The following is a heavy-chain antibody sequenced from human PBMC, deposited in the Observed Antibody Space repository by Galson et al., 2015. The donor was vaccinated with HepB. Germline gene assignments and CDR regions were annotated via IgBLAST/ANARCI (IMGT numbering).Heavy chain of an antibody. CDR2: IDPSDSYT. V-gene: IGHV5-10-1*01. CDR3: ARHLGLVEWFDP. D-gene: IGHD2-2*01. Sequence: QSGAEVKKPGESLRISCKGSGYSFTSYWISWVRQMPGKGLEWMGRIDPSDSYTNYGPSFQGHVTISADKSISTAYLQWSSLKASDTAMYYCARHLGLVEWFDPWGQGTLVTVSS. J-gene: IGHJ5*02. CDR1: GYSFTSYW.